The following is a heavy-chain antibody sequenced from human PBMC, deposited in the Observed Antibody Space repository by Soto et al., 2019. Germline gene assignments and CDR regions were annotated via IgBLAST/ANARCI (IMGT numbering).Heavy chain of an antibody. Sequence: ASVKVSCKASGYTFIDYYMHWVRQAPGQGLEWMGWISAYNGNTNYAQKLQGRVTMTTDTSTSTAYMELRSLRSDDTAVYYCARGLDCSSTSCYWYYYYYGMDVWGQGTTVTASS. D-gene: IGHD2-2*01. J-gene: IGHJ6*02. V-gene: IGHV1-18*04. CDR1: GYTFIDYY. CDR3: ARGLDCSSTSCYWYYYYYGMDV. CDR2: ISAYNGNT.